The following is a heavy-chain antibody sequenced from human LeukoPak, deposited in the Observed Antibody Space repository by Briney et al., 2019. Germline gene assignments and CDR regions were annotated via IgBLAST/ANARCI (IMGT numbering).Heavy chain of an antibody. CDR1: GDSMSNSNSY. V-gene: IGHV4-39*01. Sequence: PSETLSLTCTVSGDSMSNSNSYWAWNRQPPGKGLEWIGSIYYDGKTYYSPSLRSRVTVSADTSKSQFSLKLSSVTAADTAVYYCARSEPKPNWFDPWGQGTLVTVS. J-gene: IGHJ5*02. CDR2: IYYDGKT. CDR3: ARSEPKPNWFDP.